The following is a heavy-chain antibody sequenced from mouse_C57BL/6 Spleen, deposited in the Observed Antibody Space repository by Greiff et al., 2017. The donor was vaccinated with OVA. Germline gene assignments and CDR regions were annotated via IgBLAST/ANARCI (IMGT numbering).Heavy chain of an antibody. CDR3: ARSVDSSGYGAY. J-gene: IGHJ3*01. D-gene: IGHD3-2*02. V-gene: IGHV1-78*01. Sequence: QVQLQQSDAELVKPGASVKISCKVSGSLFPPPTIHWMKQRPEQGLEWIGYIYPRDGSTKYNEKFKGKATLTADKSSSTAYMQLNSLTSEDSAVYFCARSVDSSGYGAYWGQGTLVTVSA. CDR1: GSLFPPPT. CDR2: IYPRDGST.